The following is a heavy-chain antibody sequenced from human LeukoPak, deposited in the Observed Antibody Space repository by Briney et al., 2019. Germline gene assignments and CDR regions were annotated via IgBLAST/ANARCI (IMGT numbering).Heavy chain of an antibody. CDR3: AKRGVVIRVILVGFHKEAYYFDS. D-gene: IGHD3-22*01. CDR1: GFTLTTYA. CDR2: VSGTGFTT. J-gene: IGHJ4*02. V-gene: IGHV3-23*01. Sequence: GGSLRLSCVASGFTLTTYAMSWVRQAPGKGLEWVSSVSGTGFTTHYADSVKGRFTISRDNPKNTLYLHMNSLRAEDTAVYFCAKRGVVIRVILVGFHKEAYYFDSWGQGALVTVSS.